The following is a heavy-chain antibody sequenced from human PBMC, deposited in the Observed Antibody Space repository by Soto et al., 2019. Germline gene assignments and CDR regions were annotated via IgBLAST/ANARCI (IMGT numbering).Heavy chain of an antibody. D-gene: IGHD1-1*01. Sequence: QITLKESGPTRVKPTQTLTLTCIFSGFSLSTSGVGVGWIRQPPGKALECLALIYWDDDKRYSPSLKSRLTITKDTSNNQVALTMTNMDPVDTAPYYCAHRAGLQGNWDGGYFDSWGQGILVTVSS. V-gene: IGHV2-5*02. CDR1: GFSLSTSGVG. J-gene: IGHJ4*02. CDR2: IYWDDDK. CDR3: AHRAGLQGNWDGGYFDS.